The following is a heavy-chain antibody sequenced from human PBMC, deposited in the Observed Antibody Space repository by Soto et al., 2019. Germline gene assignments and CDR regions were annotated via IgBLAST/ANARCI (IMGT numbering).Heavy chain of an antibody. CDR3: ARPKGTYSSGYYYFDF. CDR1: GGTFSTYA. D-gene: IGHD6-19*01. V-gene: IGHV1-69*01. J-gene: IGHJ4*02. Sequence: QVQLEQSGGEVKQPGSSVRVSCKTSGGTFSTYAINWVRQAPGQGLEGMGAVIPLFGTADYSQKFQGRVTITADESTSTAYMELSSLRFDDTAVYFCARPKGTYSSGYYYFDFWGQGTLVTVSS. CDR2: VIPLFGTA.